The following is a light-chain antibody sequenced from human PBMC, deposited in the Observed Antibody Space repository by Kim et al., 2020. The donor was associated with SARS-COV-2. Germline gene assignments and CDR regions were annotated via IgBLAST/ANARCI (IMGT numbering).Light chain of an antibody. V-gene: IGKV3-11*01. CDR1: QSVGRY. Sequence: WAQGKRATLSCRASQSVGRYLAWYPQKPGQPPRLLIYDASNRATGIPARFSGSGSGTDFTLTISSLEPEDFAVYYCQQRNYWLLTLGPGTKVDIK. CDR2: DAS. CDR3: QQRNYWLLT. J-gene: IGKJ3*01.